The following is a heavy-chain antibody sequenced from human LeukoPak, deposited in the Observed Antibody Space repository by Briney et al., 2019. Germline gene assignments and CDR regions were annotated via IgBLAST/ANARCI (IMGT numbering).Heavy chain of an antibody. D-gene: IGHD1-26*01. CDR2: IIPIFGTA. V-gene: IGHV1-69*05. J-gene: IGHJ4*02. CDR3: ARARGTVGHFDY. Sequence: ASVKVSCKASGGTFSSYAISWVRQAPEQGLEWMGRIIPIFGTANYAQKFQGRVTITTDESTSTAYMELSRLRSDDTAVYYCARARGTVGHFDYWGQGTLVTVSS. CDR1: GGTFSSYA.